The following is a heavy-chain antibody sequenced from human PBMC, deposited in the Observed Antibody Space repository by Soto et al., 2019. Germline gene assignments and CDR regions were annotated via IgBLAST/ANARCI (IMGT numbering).Heavy chain of an antibody. Sequence: QVQLVESGGGVVQPGRSLRLSCAASGFTFSSYAMHWVRQAPGKGLEWVAVISYDGSNKYYADSVKGRFTISRDNSKNTLYLQMNSLRAEDTAVYYCARGHPDYGDYANYYYYYGMDVCGQGTTVTFSS. CDR2: ISYDGSNK. CDR1: GFTFSSYA. D-gene: IGHD4-17*01. J-gene: IGHJ6*02. CDR3: ARGHPDYGDYANYYYYYGMDV. V-gene: IGHV3-30-3*01.